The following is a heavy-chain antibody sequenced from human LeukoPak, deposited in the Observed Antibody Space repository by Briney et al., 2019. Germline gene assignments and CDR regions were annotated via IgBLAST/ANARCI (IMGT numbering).Heavy chain of an antibody. V-gene: IGHV5-51*01. D-gene: IGHD7-27*01. CDR3: ARGTGDPDYFDY. CDR1: RYSFTSYW. J-gene: IGHJ4*02. Sequence: KTGWSMRLSCKGSRYSFTSYWIGWVRQMPGKGLEWMGIIHPGDSDTRYSPSFQGQVTMSADKSISTAYLQWSSLKASDTAMYYCARGTGDPDYFDYWGQGTLVTVSS. CDR2: IHPGDSDT.